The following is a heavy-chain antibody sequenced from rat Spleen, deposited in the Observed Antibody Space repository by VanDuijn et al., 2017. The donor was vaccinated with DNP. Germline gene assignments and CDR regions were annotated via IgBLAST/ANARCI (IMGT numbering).Heavy chain of an antibody. J-gene: IGHJ2*01. CDR3: VRPDYYDGSYPRY. CDR1: GFTFSNYG. D-gene: IGHD1-12*02. V-gene: IGHV5-19*01. CDR2: ISPSGGST. Sequence: EVQLVESGGDLVQPGRSLKLSCAASGFTFSNYGMHWIRQAPTKGLEWVASISPSGGSTYYRDSVKGRFTISRDNAKSTLYLQMYSLRSEDMATYYCVRPDYYDGSYPRYWGQGVTVTVSS.